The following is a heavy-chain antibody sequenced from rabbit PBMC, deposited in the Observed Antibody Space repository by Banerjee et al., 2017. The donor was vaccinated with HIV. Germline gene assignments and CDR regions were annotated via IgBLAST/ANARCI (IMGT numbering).Heavy chain of an antibody. Sequence: QQQLEESGGGLVKPEGSLTLTCTASGFSFSGSDWICWVRQAPGKGLEWIACIHVDSSGSTCYASWAKGRFTISKTSSTTVTLQMTSLTVADTATYFCARAPNGISDWTFNLWGPGTLVTVS. J-gene: IGHJ4*01. CDR3: ARAPNGISDWTFNL. D-gene: IGHD5-1*01. CDR2: IHVDSSGST. CDR1: GFSFSGSDW. V-gene: IGHV1S45*01.